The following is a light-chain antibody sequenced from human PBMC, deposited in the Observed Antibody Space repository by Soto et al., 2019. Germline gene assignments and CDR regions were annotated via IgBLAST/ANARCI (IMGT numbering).Light chain of an antibody. CDR3: QNYNSAPQT. CDR2: GAS. Sequence: DIQMTQSPSSLSASIGDRVTITCRASQAISNYLAWYQKRPGRVPKLLIYGASTLHSGVPSRFSGSGSGTDFTLNINSLQPEDVATYYCQNYNSAPQTFGQGTKVEIK. V-gene: IGKV1-27*01. J-gene: IGKJ1*01. CDR1: QAISNY.